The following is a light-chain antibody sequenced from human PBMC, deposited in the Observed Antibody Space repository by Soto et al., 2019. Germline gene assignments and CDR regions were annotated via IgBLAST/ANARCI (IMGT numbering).Light chain of an antibody. J-gene: IGLJ1*01. CDR2: DVN. Sequence: QSALTQPASVSGSPGRSITISCTRARTDVDGYDYVTWYQQHPGQAPKLMIYDVNNRPSGVSHRFSGSKSGDTASLTISGLQAEDASDYYCSSYTASAPFYIFGTGTKLTVL. CDR1: RTDVDGYDY. CDR3: SSYTASAPFYI. V-gene: IGLV2-14*03.